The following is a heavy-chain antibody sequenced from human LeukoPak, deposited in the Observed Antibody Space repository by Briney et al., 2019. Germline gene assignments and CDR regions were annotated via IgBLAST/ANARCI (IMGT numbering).Heavy chain of an antibody. V-gene: IGHV4-34*01. J-gene: IGHJ6*03. D-gene: IGHD5-12*01. CDR3: ASMSGGDIVATIDYYYYMDV. CDR2: INHSGST. Sequence: SETLSLTCAVYGGSFSGYYWSWIRQPPGKGLEWIGEINHSGSTNYNPSLKSRVTISVDTSKNQFSLKLSSVTAADTAVYYCASMSGGDIVATIDYYYYMDVWGKGTTVTVSS. CDR1: GGSFSGYY.